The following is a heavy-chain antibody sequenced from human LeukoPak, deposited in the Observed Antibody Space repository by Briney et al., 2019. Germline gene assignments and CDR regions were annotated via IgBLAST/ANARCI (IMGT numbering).Heavy chain of an antibody. J-gene: IGHJ4*02. V-gene: IGHV3-74*01. Sequence: GGSLRLSCAACGFTFSRYWMHWVRQAPGKGLVWVSCIRSDGSTTSIADSAKGRFTISRDNAKNAVYLQMNSLRAEDTAVYYCVRDNRSYDFDYWGQGTLVTVSS. CDR1: GFTFSRYW. CDR2: IRSDGSTT. CDR3: VRDNRSYDFDY. D-gene: IGHD1-26*01.